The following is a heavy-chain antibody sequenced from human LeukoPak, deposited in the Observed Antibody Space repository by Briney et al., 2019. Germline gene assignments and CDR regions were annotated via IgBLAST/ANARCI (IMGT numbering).Heavy chain of an antibody. Sequence: SQTLSLTCAISGDSVSSNSAAWNWIRPSPSSGLEWLGRTYYRSKSYNAYAVSLKNRINTNSDTSKNQFSLQLNSVTPEDTDVYYCARARYNWNDADAFDIWGQGTMVTVSS. CDR1: GDSVSSNSAA. CDR2: TYYRSKSYN. D-gene: IGHD1-1*01. CDR3: ARARYNWNDADAFDI. J-gene: IGHJ3*02. V-gene: IGHV6-1*01.